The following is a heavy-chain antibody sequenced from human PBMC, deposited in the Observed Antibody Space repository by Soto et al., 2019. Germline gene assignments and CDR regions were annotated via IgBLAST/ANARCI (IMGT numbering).Heavy chain of an antibody. Sequence: KPSETLSLTCTVSGGSVSSGSYYWSWIRQPPGKGLEWIGYIYYSGSTNYNPSLKSRVTISVDTSKNQFSLKLSSVTAADTAVYYYARDRHIAARDYYYYGMDVWGQGTTVTVSS. CDR1: GGSVSSGSYY. CDR3: ARDRHIAARDYYYYGMDV. J-gene: IGHJ6*02. D-gene: IGHD6-6*01. V-gene: IGHV4-61*01. CDR2: IYYSGST.